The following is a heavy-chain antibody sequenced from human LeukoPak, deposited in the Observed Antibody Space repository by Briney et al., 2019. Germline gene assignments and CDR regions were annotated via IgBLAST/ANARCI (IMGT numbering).Heavy chain of an antibody. J-gene: IGHJ5*02. V-gene: IGHV3-30*18. Sequence: GRSLRLSCAASGFTFSSYGMHWVRQAPGKGLEWVAVISYDGSNKYYADSVKGRFTISRDNSKNTLYLQTNSLRAEDTAVYYCAKDGGRIQLWLTNWFDPWGQGTLVTISS. CDR2: ISYDGSNK. D-gene: IGHD5-18*01. CDR3: AKDGGRIQLWLTNWFDP. CDR1: GFTFSSYG.